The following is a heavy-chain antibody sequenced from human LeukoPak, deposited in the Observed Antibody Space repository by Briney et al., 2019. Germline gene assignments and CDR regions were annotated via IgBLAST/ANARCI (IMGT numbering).Heavy chain of an antibody. V-gene: IGHV1-69*05. D-gene: IGHD2-2*02. CDR2: IIPIFGTA. CDR1: GGTFSSYA. Sequence: SVKVSCKASGGTFSSYAISWVRQAPGQGLEWMGGIIPIFGTANYAQKFQGRVTITTDESTSTAYMELSSLRSEDTAVYYCARDLVCSSTSCYNLDYWGQGTLVTVSS. CDR3: ARDLVCSSTSCYNLDY. J-gene: IGHJ4*02.